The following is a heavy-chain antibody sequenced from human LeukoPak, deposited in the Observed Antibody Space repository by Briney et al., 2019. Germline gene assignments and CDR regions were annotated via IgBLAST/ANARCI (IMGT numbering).Heavy chain of an antibody. J-gene: IGHJ4*02. CDR2: INHRGST. CDR1: GGSFSGYY. D-gene: IGHD2-21*02. V-gene: IGHV4-34*01. CDR3: ARAEHIVVVTRGLYFDY. Sequence: SETLSLTCAVYGGSFSGYYWSWIRHPPGKGLEWIGEINHRGSTNYNPSLKSRDTISVETSKHQFSLKLSSVTAADTAVYYCARAEHIVVVTRGLYFDYWGQGTLITVSS.